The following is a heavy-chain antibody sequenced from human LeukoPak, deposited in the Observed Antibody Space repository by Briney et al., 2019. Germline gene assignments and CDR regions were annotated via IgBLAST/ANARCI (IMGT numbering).Heavy chain of an antibody. CDR1: GFTFDDYA. D-gene: IGHD6-19*01. CDR3: AKDMTAVAIGGMDV. Sequence: SLRLSCAASGFTFDDYAMHWVRQAPGKGLEWVSGISWNSGSIGYADSVKGRFTISRDNAKNSLYLQMNSLRAEDTALYYCAKDMTAVAIGGMDVWGQGTTVTVSS. CDR2: ISWNSGSI. J-gene: IGHJ6*02. V-gene: IGHV3-9*01.